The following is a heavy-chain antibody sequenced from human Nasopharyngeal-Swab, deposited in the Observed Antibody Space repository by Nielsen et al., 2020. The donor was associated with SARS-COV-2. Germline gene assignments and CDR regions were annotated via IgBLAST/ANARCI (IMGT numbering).Heavy chain of an antibody. Sequence: GESLKISCAASRFSFTDYSMSWVRQAPGKGLEWISYITSSSATIYYADSVKGRFTISRDNAKNSLYLQMNSLRAEDTAVYYCARVDRDMVRGDVFDYWGQGTLVTVSS. CDR3: ARVDRDMVRGDVFDY. J-gene: IGHJ4*02. V-gene: IGHV3-48*04. D-gene: IGHD3-10*01. CDR1: RFSFTDYS. CDR2: ITSSSATI.